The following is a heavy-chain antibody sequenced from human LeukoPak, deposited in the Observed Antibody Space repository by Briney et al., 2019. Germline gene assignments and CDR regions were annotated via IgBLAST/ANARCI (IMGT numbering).Heavy chain of an antibody. J-gene: IGHJ6*03. Sequence: EASVKVSCKASGYTFTSYGISWVRQAPGQGLEWMGWINPNSGGTNYAQKFQGRVTMTGDTSISTAYMELSRLRSDDTAVYYCARDRGSGSYYYYYMDVWGKGTTVTVSS. V-gene: IGHV1-2*02. CDR2: INPNSGGT. CDR1: GYTFTSYG. CDR3: ARDRGSGSYYYYYMDV. D-gene: IGHD3-10*01.